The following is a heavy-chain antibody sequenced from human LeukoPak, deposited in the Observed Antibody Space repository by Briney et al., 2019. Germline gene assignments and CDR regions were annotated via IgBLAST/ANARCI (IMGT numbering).Heavy chain of an antibody. Sequence: GASVKVSCKASGGTFSSYAISWVRQAPGQGLEWMGGIIPIFGTANYAQKFQGRVTITTDESTSTAYMELSSLGSEDTAVYYCARAGRPGIAAAGTRDWGQGTLVTVSS. D-gene: IGHD6-13*01. J-gene: IGHJ4*02. CDR2: IIPIFGTA. V-gene: IGHV1-69*05. CDR1: GGTFSSYA. CDR3: ARAGRPGIAAAGTRD.